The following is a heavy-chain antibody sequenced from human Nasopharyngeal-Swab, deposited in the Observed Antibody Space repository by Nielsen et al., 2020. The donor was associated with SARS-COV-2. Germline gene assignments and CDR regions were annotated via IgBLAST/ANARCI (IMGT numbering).Heavy chain of an antibody. Sequence: VRQAPGKGLEWVSYISSSSSTICYADSVKGRFTISRDNAKNSLYLQMNSLRAEDTAAYYCARDIITGTIVGAFDIWGQGTMVTVSS. CDR3: ARDIITGTIVGAFDI. J-gene: IGHJ3*02. D-gene: IGHD1-7*01. V-gene: IGHV3-48*01. CDR2: ISSSSSTI.